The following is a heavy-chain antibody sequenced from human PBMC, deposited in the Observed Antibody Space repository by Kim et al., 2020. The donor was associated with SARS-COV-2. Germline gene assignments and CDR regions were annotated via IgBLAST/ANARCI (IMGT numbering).Heavy chain of an antibody. CDR3: ARDRPTHPQWFDP. V-gene: IGHV1-69*13. CDR2: IIPIFGTA. Sequence: SVKVSCKASGGTFSSYAISWVRQAPGQGLEWMGGIIPIFGTANYAQKFQGRVTITADESTSTAYMELSSLRSEDTAVYYCARDRPTHPQWFDPWGQGTLVTVSS. CDR1: GGTFSSYA. J-gene: IGHJ5*02.